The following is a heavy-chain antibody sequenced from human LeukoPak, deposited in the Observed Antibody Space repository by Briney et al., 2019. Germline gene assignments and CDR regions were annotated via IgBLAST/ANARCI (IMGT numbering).Heavy chain of an antibody. J-gene: IGHJ4*02. Sequence: GGSLRLSCAASGFTFSSYGMHWVRQAPGKGLEWVACISYDGSNKYYADSVKGRFTISRDNSKNTLYLQMNSLRAEDTAVYYCAKGRVYDYVWGSYRYFDYWGQGTLVTVSS. V-gene: IGHV3-30*18. CDR1: GFTFSSYG. CDR2: ISYDGSNK. CDR3: AKGRVYDYVWGSYRYFDY. D-gene: IGHD3-16*02.